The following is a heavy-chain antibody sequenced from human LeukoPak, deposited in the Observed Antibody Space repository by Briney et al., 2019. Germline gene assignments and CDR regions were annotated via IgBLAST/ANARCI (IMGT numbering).Heavy chain of an antibody. CDR3: ARHDFDLPMIYSFFVH. J-gene: IGHJ5*02. D-gene: IGHD3-3*01. Sequence: ASVKVSCKASGYTFTKYYMNWVRQAPAQGLEWMGIMHPTGDSTNYAQKFQGRVTLTRDTSTGTFYMELSSLTSEDTAVYYCARHDFDLPMIYSFFVHWGQGTLVTVS. CDR1: GYTFTKYY. V-gene: IGHV1-46*01. CDR2: MHPTGDST.